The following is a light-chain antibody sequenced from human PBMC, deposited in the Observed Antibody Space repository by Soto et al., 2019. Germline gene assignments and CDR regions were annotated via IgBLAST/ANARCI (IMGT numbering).Light chain of an antibody. CDR1: HRVSGSG. Sequence: ELVFTHCPGNLALSPGARATLSCKASHRVSGSGLAWYQQKPGQAPRLPIYGVSNWATGTPDRFSGSGSGTDFTLTISSLEPEDFAVFYCHQYGISPSTFGPGTKVDIK. J-gene: IGKJ1*01. CDR3: HQYGISPST. V-gene: IGKV3-20*01. CDR2: GVS.